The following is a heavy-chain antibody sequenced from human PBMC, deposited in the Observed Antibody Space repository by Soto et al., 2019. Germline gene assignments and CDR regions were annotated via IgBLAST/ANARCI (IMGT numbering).Heavy chain of an antibody. J-gene: IGHJ4*02. V-gene: IGHV1-8*01. D-gene: IGHD3-22*01. CDR1: GYTIARYE. CDR3: ARGARNARYPHYDSSAPAY. Sequence: AAVKVSRNSSGYTIARYEIYWVGQSTGQVLEWVGWMNPNSGNTGYAQKFQGRVTMTRNTSISTAYMELSSLRSEDTAVYYCARGARNARYPHYDSSAPAYWGQGNLVNVSA. CDR2: MNPNSGNT.